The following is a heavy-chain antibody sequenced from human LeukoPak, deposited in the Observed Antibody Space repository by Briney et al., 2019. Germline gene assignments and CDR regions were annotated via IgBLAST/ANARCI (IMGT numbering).Heavy chain of an antibody. CDR2: IYFGVTT. CDR3: ARHRSDTGGKKGVNWFDP. V-gene: IGHV4-59*07. CDR1: GGSIKNYY. Sequence: PSDTLSLTRRVSGGSIKNYYWSWLRQPPGTGLEWLGNIYFGVTTDYNPSLKSRLTTSVDTFKNQISPNLQSVSAADTATYYCARHRSDTGGKKGVNWFDPWGQGTLVTVSS. D-gene: IGHD4-23*01. J-gene: IGHJ5*02.